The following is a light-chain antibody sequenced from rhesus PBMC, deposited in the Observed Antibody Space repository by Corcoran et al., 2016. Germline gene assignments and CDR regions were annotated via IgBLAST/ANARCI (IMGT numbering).Light chain of an antibody. CDR1: QGISSW. J-gene: IGKJ2*01. V-gene: IGKV1-18*01. Sequence: DIQMTQSPSSLSASVGDKVTITCRASQGISSWLAWYQQKPGKAPKFRIYSESSLQSGVPSRFSGSGSGTDYTLTISSLQPEDFATYYCQQGYNTPYSFGQWTKVEIK. CDR3: QQGYNTPYS. CDR2: SES.